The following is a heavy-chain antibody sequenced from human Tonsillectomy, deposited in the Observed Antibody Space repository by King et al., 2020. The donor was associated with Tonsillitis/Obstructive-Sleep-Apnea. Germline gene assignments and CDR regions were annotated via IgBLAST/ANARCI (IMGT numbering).Heavy chain of an antibody. J-gene: IGHJ3*02. V-gene: IGHV3-33*01. CDR1: GFTFSSDG. Sequence: VQLVESGGGVVQTVRSLRLSCAASGFTFSSDGMHWVRQAPGKGLGWVAVIWYDGRNKYYADSVKGRFTISCDNSKNTLYLQMNSLRAEDTAVYYCAALWFGERADAFDIWGQGTMVTVSS. CDR2: IWYDGRNK. D-gene: IGHD3-10*01. CDR3: AALWFGERADAFDI.